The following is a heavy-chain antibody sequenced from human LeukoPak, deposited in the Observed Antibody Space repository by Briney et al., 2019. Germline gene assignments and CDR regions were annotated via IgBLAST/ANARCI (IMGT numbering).Heavy chain of an antibody. J-gene: IGHJ4*02. D-gene: IGHD3-22*01. Sequence: PSETLSLTCTVSGGSISSSSYYWGWIRQPPGKGLEWIGSIYYSGNTYYNPSLKSRVTISMDTSKNQFSLKLSSVTAADTAVYYCARDFGYYDSSGDYWGQGTLVTVSS. CDR3: ARDFGYYDSSGDY. V-gene: IGHV4-39*07. CDR2: IYYSGNT. CDR1: GGSISSSSYY.